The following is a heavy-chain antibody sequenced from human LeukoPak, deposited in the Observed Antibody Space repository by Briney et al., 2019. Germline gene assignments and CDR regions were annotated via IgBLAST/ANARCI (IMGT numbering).Heavy chain of an antibody. D-gene: IGHD2-21*02. V-gene: IGHV1-46*01. J-gene: IGHJ4*02. CDR2: INPSGGST. CDR3: ARGVYCGGDCYLYFDY. Sequence: ASVKVSCKASGYTFTSYYMHWVRQAPGQGLEWMGIINPSGGSTSYAQKFQGRVTMTRDTSTSTVYMELSSLRSEDTAVYYCARGVYCGGDCYLYFDYWGQGTLVTVSS. CDR1: GYTFTSYY.